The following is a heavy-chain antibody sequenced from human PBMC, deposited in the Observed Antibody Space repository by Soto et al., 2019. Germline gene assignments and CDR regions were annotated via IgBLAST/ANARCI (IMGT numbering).Heavy chain of an antibody. CDR1: GGSISSGGYS. CDR3: ARLNSYGSGSWFPDY. Sequence: QLQLQESGSGLVKPSQTLSLTCAVSGGSISSGGYSWSWIRQPPGKGLEWIGYIYHSGSTYYNPSRKSRVTISVDRSKNQFSLKLSSVTAADTAVYYCARLNSYGSGSWFPDYWGQGTLVTVSS. D-gene: IGHD3-10*01. V-gene: IGHV4-30-2*01. CDR2: IYHSGST. J-gene: IGHJ4*02.